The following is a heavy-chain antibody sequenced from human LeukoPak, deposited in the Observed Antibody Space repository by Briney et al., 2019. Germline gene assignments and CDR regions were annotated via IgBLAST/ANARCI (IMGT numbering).Heavy chain of an antibody. J-gene: IGHJ4*02. CDR3: ARAQNSSGYFYYFDY. D-gene: IGHD3-22*01. V-gene: IGHV4-34*01. CDR2: INHSGST. CDR1: GGSFSGYY. Sequence: SETLSLTCAVYGGSFSGYYWSWIRQPPGKGLERIGEINHSGSTNYNPSLKSRVTVSVDTSENQFSLKLSSVTAADTAVYYCARAQNSSGYFYYFDYWGQGTLVTVSS.